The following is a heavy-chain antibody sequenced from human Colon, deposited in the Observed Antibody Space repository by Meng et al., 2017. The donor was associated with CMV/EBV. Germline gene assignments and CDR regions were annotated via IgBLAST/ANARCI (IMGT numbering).Heavy chain of an antibody. D-gene: IGHD2-2*01. V-gene: IGHV4-34*01. J-gene: IGHJ6*02. CDR1: GGSFSNYY. Sequence: SETLSLTCAVYGGSFSNYYWSWVRHRPGKGLEWIGEINHSGGTNYNPSLKRRVPISIDTSKKQFSLKLSSVTAADTAVYYCARWRGFCSSASRYRIYYGLDVWGQGTTVTVSS. CDR3: ARWRGFCSSASRYRIYYGLDV. CDR2: INHSGGT.